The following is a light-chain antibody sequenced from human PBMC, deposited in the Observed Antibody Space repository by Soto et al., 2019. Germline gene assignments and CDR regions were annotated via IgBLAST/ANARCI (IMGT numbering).Light chain of an antibody. Sequence: EVVLTQSPGTLSLSPGERATLSCRASQTVRNNYLAWYQQKPGQAPRLLIYDASSRATGIPARFSGGGSGTDFTLTISSLQPEDFAVYYCQQFSSYPLTFGRGTKVDIK. V-gene: IGKV3-20*01. CDR3: QQFSSYPLT. CDR2: DAS. J-gene: IGKJ4*01. CDR1: QTVRNNY.